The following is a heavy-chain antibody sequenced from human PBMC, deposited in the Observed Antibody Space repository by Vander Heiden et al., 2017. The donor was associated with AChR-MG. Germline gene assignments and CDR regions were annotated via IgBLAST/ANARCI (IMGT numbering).Heavy chain of an antibody. J-gene: IGHJ4*02. Sequence: QITLKESGPTLVKPTQTLTLTCTFSGFSLSTSGVGVGWIRQPPGKALEWLALIYWNDDKRYSPSLKSRLTITKDTSKNQVVLTMTNMDPVDTATYYRAHSEGYYSYSLAWDYWGQGTLVTVSS. V-gene: IGHV2-5*01. CDR3: AHSEGYYSYSLAWDY. CDR2: IYWNDDK. D-gene: IGHD3-22*01. CDR1: GFSLSTSGVG.